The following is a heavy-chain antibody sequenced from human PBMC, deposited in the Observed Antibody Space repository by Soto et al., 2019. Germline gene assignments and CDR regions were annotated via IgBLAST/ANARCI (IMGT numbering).Heavy chain of an antibody. V-gene: IGHV3-53*01. D-gene: IGHD2-8*02. CDR1: GFTVSNNY. J-gene: IGHJ4*02. CDR2: IYSGGYT. Sequence: PGGSLRLSCAVSGFTVSNNYMSWVRQAPGKGLEGVSVIYSGGYTAYGDSVKGRFTISRDNSKNTLYLQMNSLRAEDTAVYYCAKDMVHCTGTRCARYFEKWGRGTLVTVPQ. CDR3: AKDMVHCTGTRCARYFEK.